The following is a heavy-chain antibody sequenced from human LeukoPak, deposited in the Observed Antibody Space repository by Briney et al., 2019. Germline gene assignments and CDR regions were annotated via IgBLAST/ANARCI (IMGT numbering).Heavy chain of an antibody. CDR2: ITRNAAII. J-gene: IGHJ4*02. CDR1: GFIFDDYA. D-gene: IGHD3-9*01. CDR3: ARGDILTTRLLDS. Sequence: GGSLRLSCAASGFIFDDYAMHWVRRAPGKGLQWVSGITRNAAIIGYVDSVKGRFTISRDSAKNPLYLQMNSLRPEDTAFYYCARGDILTTRLLDSWGLGTLVTVSS. V-gene: IGHV3-9*01.